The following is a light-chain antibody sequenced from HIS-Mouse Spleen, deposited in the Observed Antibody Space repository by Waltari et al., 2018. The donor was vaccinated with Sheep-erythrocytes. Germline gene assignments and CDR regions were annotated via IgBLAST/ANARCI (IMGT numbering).Light chain of an antibody. Sequence: NFMLTQPHSVSESPGKTVTISCTRSSGSIASNYVQWYQQHPGSAPTTVIYEDNQRPSWVPDRFSGSIDSSSNSASLTISGLKTEDEADYYCQSYDSSNHGVFGGGTKLTVL. J-gene: IGLJ3*02. CDR2: EDN. CDR1: SGSIASNY. V-gene: IGLV6-57*04. CDR3: QSYDSSNHGV.